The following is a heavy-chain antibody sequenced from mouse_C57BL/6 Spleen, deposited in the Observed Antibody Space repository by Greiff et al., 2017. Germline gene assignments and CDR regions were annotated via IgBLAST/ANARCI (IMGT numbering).Heavy chain of an antibody. CDR1: GFSLSTSGMG. CDR3: ARRAGDYGPYAMDY. Sequence: QVTLKECGPGILQSSQTLSLTCSFSGFSLSTSGMGVSWIRQPSGKGLEWLAHIYWDDDKRYNPSLKSRLTISKDTSRNQVFLKITSVDTADTATYYCARRAGDYGPYAMDYWGQGTSVTVSS. CDR2: IYWDDDK. V-gene: IGHV8-12*01. J-gene: IGHJ4*01. D-gene: IGHD1-1*02.